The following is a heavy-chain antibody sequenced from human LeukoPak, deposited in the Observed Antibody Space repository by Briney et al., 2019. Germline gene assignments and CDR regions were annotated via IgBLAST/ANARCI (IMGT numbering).Heavy chain of an antibody. V-gene: IGHV3-33*06. J-gene: IGHJ3*02. CDR2: IWYDGSSE. CDR1: GFTFSHCG. D-gene: IGHD3-16*02. Sequence: GGSLRLSCAASGFTFSHCGMHWVRQAPGKGLEWVALIWYDGSSEYYADSVKDRFTISRDNSKNTLYMQMNSLRAEDTAVYYCAKLPWGSYRHDALDIWGQGTMVTVSS. CDR3: AKLPWGSYRHDALDI.